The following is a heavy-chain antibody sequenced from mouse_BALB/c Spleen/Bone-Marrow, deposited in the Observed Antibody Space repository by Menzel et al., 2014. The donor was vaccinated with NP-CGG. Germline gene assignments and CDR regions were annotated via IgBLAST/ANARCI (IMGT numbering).Heavy chain of an antibody. V-gene: IGHV14-3*02. CDR2: IDPANGNT. Sequence: EVKLMESGAELVKPGASAKLSCTASGFNIKDTFMHWVKQRPEQGLEWIGRIDPANGNTKYDPKFQGKATITADTSSNTAYLQLSSLTSEDTAVYYCARNYGYGKSFAYWGQGTLVTVSA. CDR3: ARNYGYGKSFAY. J-gene: IGHJ3*01. CDR1: GFNIKDTF. D-gene: IGHD2-2*01.